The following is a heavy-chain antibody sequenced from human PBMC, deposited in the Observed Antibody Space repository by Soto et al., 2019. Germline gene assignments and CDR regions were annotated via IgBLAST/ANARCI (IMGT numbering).Heavy chain of an antibody. CDR3: CRQAKLTTVTGNVGYYFGFGG. Sequence: DVQLLESGGGLVQPGGSLRLSCAASGFRFSTYDMSWVRQAPGKGLEWVSVMSGSGSGTYYADSVKGRFTISRDNSKNTFFCEMNRLRAEGTAVFYCCRQAKLTTVTGNVGYYFGFGGWGQGTPVTVSS. J-gene: IGHJ6*02. CDR1: GFRFSTYD. CDR2: MSGSGSGT. D-gene: IGHD4-4*01. V-gene: IGHV3-23*01.